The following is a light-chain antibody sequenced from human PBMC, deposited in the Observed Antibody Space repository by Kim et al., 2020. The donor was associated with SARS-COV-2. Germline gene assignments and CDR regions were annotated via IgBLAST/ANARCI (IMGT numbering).Light chain of an antibody. V-gene: IGLV3-1*01. CDR3: QARDSSTYV. CDR1: KLGDKY. CDR2: QDS. Sequence: SYELTQPPSVSVSPGQTASIACSGDKLGDKYAFWYQQKPGQSPVLVIFQDSKRPSGIPERFSGSNSGNTATLTISGTQPTDEADYYCQARDSSTYVFGT. J-gene: IGLJ1*01.